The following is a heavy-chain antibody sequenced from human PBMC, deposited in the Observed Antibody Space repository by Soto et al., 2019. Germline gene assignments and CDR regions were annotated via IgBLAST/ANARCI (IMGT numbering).Heavy chain of an antibody. J-gene: IGHJ5*02. V-gene: IGHV1-18*01. CDR3: ARLKYASHRAEGLFDP. CDR1: GYTFTSYG. Sequence: QVQLVQSGAEVKKPGASVKVSCKASGYTFTSYGISWVRQAPGQGLKWMGWISAYNGNTNYAQKLQGRVTMSTDTSTSTAYMELRSLRSDDTAVYYCARLKYASHRAEGLFDPWGQGTLVTVSS. CDR2: ISAYNGNT. D-gene: IGHD2-2*01.